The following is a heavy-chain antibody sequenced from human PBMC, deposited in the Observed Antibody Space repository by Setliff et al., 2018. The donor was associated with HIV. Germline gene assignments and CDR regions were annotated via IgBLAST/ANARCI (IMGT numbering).Heavy chain of an antibody. J-gene: IGHJ4*02. D-gene: IGHD4-17*01. CDR3: ARDGPPFTVTMLDS. CDR1: GYTFTDYA. V-gene: IGHV1-3*04. Sequence: ASVKVSCKASGYTFTDYAIHWLRQAPGQRPECMGWVDTARGQPTYSKNFQGRVTFSADRATNTVYLELTNLKSQDAAVYFCARDGPPFTVTMLDSWGQRTLVTVSS. CDR2: VDTARGQP.